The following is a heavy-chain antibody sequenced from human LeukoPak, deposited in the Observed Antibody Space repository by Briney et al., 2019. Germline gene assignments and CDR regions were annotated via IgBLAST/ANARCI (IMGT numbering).Heavy chain of an antibody. D-gene: IGHD6-13*01. CDR2: IYYSGST. Sequence: SETLSLTCTVSGGSISSYYWSWIRQPPGKGLEWIGYIYYSGSTNYNPSLKSRVTISVDTSKNQFSLKLSSVTAADTAVYYCARVRSGGSSFPWLDPWGQGTLVTVSS. J-gene: IGHJ5*02. CDR1: GGSISSYY. V-gene: IGHV4-59*01. CDR3: ARVRSGGSSFPWLDP.